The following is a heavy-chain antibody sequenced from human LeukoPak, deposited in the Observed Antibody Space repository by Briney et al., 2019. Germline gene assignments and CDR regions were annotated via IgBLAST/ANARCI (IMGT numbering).Heavy chain of an antibody. CDR3: ARGIVGDSVAFDV. CDR2: INPGGGST. CDR1: GYTFTRYN. V-gene: IGHV1-46*01. J-gene: IGHJ3*01. Sequence: ASVKVSCKASGYTFTRYNMHWVRQAPGQGLGWMGIINPGGGSTSYAQKSQGRVTMTRDTSTSTVYMELSSLRSEDTAVYFCARGIVGDSVAFDVWGQGTMVTVS. D-gene: IGHD1-26*01.